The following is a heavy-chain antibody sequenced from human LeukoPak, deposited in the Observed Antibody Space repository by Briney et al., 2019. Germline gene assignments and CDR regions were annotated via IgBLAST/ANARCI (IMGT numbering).Heavy chain of an antibody. J-gene: IGHJ6*02. CDR1: GFTFSSYA. Sequence: GGSLRLSCAASGFTFSSYAMHWVRQAPGKGLEWVAVILYDGSNKYYADSVKGRFTISRDNSKNTLYLQMNSLRAEDTAVYYCAKDIYSSSWPYYYYYGMDVWGQGTTVTVSS. CDR3: AKDIYSSSWPYYYYYGMDV. V-gene: IGHV3-30*04. D-gene: IGHD6-13*01. CDR2: ILYDGSNK.